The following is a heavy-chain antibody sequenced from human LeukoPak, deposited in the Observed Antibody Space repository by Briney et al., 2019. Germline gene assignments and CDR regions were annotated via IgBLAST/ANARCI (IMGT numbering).Heavy chain of an antibody. CDR1: GLTFRHYA. Sequence: GGSLRLSCAVSGLTFRHYAMHWVRQAPGKGLEWVAGVSYDGSQKYYTDSVRGRFTISRDNSKNMLDVQMNSLRLEDTAIYYCTESSGRPPYYGLDVWGQGTTGTVSS. D-gene: IGHD6-25*01. CDR3: TESSGRPPYYGLDV. CDR2: VSYDGSQK. V-gene: IGHV3-30*03. J-gene: IGHJ6*02.